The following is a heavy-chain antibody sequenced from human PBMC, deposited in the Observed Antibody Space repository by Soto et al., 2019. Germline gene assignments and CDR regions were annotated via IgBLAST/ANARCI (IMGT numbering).Heavy chain of an antibody. Sequence: GGSLRLSCAASGFTFAVHAMSWVRQAPGKGLEWVSSISGLGGTTHYADSVTGRFNISRDNSNSMMYLQVNRLRVEDTAIYYCVKDRPARKWHLQFDSWGQGTPVTVSS. CDR2: ISGLGGTT. V-gene: IGHV3-23*01. CDR3: VKDRPARKWHLQFDS. J-gene: IGHJ4*02. CDR1: GFTFAVHA. D-gene: IGHD5-12*01.